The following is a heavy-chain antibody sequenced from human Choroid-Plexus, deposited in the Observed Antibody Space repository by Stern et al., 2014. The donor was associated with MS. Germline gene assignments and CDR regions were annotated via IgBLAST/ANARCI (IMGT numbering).Heavy chain of an antibody. V-gene: IGHV3-30*18. CDR2: VSYDGSNK. Sequence: VQLEESGGGVVQPGRPLRLSCAASGFTFGSCAMHWVRQAPGKGLEWVAGVSYDGSNKYYADSVKGRFPISRDNSQNTLYMQMSSLRAEDTAVYYCAKDRQYLTYFFDHWGQGSLVTVSS. CDR3: AKDRQYLTYFFDH. D-gene: IGHD2/OR15-2a*01. CDR1: GFTFGSCA. J-gene: IGHJ5*02.